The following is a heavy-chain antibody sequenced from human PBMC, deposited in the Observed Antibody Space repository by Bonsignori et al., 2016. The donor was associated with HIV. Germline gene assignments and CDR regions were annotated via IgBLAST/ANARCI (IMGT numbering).Heavy chain of an antibody. Sequence: VRQAPGKGLEWVAFIRYDGSNKYYADSVKGRFTISRDNSKNTLYLQMNSLRAEDTAVYYCAKVGDVVVPAAIGYYMDVWGKGTTVTVSS. CDR3: AKVGDVVVPAAIGYYMDV. V-gene: IGHV3-30*02. J-gene: IGHJ6*03. CDR2: IRYDGSNK. D-gene: IGHD2-2*01.